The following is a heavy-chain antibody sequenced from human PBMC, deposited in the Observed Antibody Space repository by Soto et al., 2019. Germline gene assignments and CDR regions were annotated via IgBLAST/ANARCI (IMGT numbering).Heavy chain of an antibody. CDR3: ARVIVATFEGAYGMDV. CDR2: INPSGGST. CDR1: GYTFTSYY. Sequence: QVQLVQSGAEVKKPGASVKVSCKASGYTFTSYYMHWVRQAPGQGLEWMGIINPSGGSTSYAQKFQGRVTMTRDTSTSTVYMELSSLRSEDTAVYYCARVIVATFEGAYGMDVWGQGTTVTVSS. J-gene: IGHJ6*02. D-gene: IGHD5-12*01. V-gene: IGHV1-46*01.